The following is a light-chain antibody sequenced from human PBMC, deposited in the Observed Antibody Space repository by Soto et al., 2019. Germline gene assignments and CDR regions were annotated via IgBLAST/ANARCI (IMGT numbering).Light chain of an antibody. CDR1: QGISNY. V-gene: IGKV1-6*01. Sequence: KMYQSPSTLSASVGDRVILTCRASQGISNYLAWYQQKPGKAPKVLIYGGSTLQSGVPSRFSGSGFGTDFTLTISSLQPDDFATYYCLQDYSYPLTFGGGTKVDIK. CDR2: GGS. CDR3: LQDYSYPLT. J-gene: IGKJ4*01.